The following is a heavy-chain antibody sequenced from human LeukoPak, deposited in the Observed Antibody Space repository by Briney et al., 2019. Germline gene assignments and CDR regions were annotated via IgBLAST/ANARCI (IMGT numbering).Heavy chain of an antibody. J-gene: IGHJ6*03. D-gene: IGHD1-26*01. V-gene: IGHV3-21*01. CDR3: ARVVGYYYYMDV. CDR1: GFTFNNYS. Sequence: GGSLRLSCAASGFTFNNYSMNWVRQGPGKGLDWVSSISSSGRYMYYADSVKGRFTISRDNTKNSLYLQMNSLRAEDTAVYYCARVVGYYYYMDVWGKGTTVTVSS. CDR2: ISSSGRYM.